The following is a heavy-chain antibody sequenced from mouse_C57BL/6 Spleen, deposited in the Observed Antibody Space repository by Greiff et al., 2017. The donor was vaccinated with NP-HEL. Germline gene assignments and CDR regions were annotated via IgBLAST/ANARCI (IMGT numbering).Heavy chain of an antibody. J-gene: IGHJ1*03. CDR3: ARSGYDYDVKRYFDV. Sequence: EVQLQQSGPELVKPGASVKIPCKASGYTFTDYNMDWVKQSHGKSLEWIGDINPNNGGTIYNQKFKGKATLTVDKSSSTAYMELRSLTSEDTAVYYCARSGYDYDVKRYFDVWGTGTTVTVSS. V-gene: IGHV1-18*01. D-gene: IGHD2-4*01. CDR1: GYTFTDYN. CDR2: INPNNGGT.